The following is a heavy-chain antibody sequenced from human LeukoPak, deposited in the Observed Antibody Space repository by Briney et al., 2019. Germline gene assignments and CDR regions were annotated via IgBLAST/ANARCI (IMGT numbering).Heavy chain of an antibody. CDR2: ISSSGATT. CDR1: GFTFSTFD. D-gene: IGHD5-18*01. V-gene: IGHV3-48*03. Sequence: GGSLRLSCASSGFTFSTFDMNWVRQAPGKGLEWVSFISSSGATTSYADSVEGRFTVSRDNAKNSLYLQMNSLRTEDTALYYCARARGYSYGILDQWGQGTLVTVSS. J-gene: IGHJ4*02. CDR3: ARARGYSYGILDQ.